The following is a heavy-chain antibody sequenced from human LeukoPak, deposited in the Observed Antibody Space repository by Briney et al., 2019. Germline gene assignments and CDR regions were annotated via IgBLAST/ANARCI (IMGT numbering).Heavy chain of an antibody. Sequence: SETLSLTCTVSGGSISSYYWSWIRQPPGKGLEWIGYIYYSRSTNYNPSLKSRVTISVDTSKNQFSLKLSSVTAADTAVYYCARDKGHYDSSGYKYYFDYWGQGTLVTVSS. J-gene: IGHJ4*02. D-gene: IGHD3-22*01. V-gene: IGHV4-59*01. CDR2: IYYSRST. CDR1: GGSISSYY. CDR3: ARDKGHYDSSGYKYYFDY.